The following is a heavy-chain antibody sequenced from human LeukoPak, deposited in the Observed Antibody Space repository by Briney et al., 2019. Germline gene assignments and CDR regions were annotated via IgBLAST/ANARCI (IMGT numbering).Heavy chain of an antibody. J-gene: IGHJ5*02. CDR1: GGTFSSYA. V-gene: IGHV1-69*05. D-gene: IGHD6-6*01. Sequence: ASVKVSCKASGGTFSSYAISWVRQAPGQGLEWMGGIIPIFGTANYAQKFQGRVTITTDESASTAYMELSSLRSEDTAVYYCARDYDIAPPGNWFDPWGREPWSPSPQ. CDR2: IIPIFGTA. CDR3: ARDYDIAPPGNWFDP.